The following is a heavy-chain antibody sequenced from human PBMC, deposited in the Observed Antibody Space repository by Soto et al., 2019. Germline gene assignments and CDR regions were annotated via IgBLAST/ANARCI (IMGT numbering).Heavy chain of an antibody. D-gene: IGHD2-15*01. Sequence: QVQLVQSGADVKKPGTSVKVSCKAAGYSFTNYCMYWVRQAPGQGLEWMEMINPRTGSTRYDQKFQDSVTLTRDTSTPTVYMELSTLISDDTAVYYCARDGGLLTASWHYDLWGPGTLVTVSS. CDR1: GYSFTNYC. CDR2: INPRTGST. V-gene: IGHV1-46*01. J-gene: IGHJ2*01. CDR3: ARDGGLLTASWHYDL.